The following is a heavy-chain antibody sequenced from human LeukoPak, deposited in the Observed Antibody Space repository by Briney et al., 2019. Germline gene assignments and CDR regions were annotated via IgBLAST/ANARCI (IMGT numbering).Heavy chain of an antibody. Sequence: PGGSLTLLCAVCGFTLSIYEVKWLRDARGEGVVGVSYISSGSTIYHADYVKGRFTISRDNAKNSLYLQMNSLRAEDPAVYYCARGSIAVAGAPFDYWGQGTLVTVSS. CDR2: ISSGSTI. CDR3: ARGSIAVAGAPFDY. J-gene: IGHJ4*02. V-gene: IGHV3-48*03. D-gene: IGHD6-19*01. CDR1: GFTLSIYE.